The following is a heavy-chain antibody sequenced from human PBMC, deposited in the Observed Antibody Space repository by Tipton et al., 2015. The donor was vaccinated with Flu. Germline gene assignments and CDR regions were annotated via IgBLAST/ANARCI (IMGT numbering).Heavy chain of an antibody. CDR1: GGSFSRYH. J-gene: IGHJ6*02. CDR3: ARDQGFGGGLAYDYYAMDV. V-gene: IGHV4-59*12. Sequence: GLVKPSETVSLNCIVSGGSFSRYHWAWVRQPPGKGLEWIGNIHRSGNTYHNPSLRSRVTMSVDTSKNQFSLDLNSVTAADTAVYYCARDQGFGGGLAYDYYAMDVWGQGTTVTVSS. D-gene: IGHD3-10*01. CDR2: IHRSGNT.